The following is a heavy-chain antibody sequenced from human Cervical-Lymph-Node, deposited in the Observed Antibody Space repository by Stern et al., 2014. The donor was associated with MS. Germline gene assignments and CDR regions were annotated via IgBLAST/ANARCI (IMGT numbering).Heavy chain of an antibody. Sequence: QVQLQESGPGLVKPSETLSLTCAVSGGSVSDSRYYWGWIRQPPGKGLEWIGSVSYTGSTYHNPSLKSRVTISVDTTKNHFSLQLPSVTAADTALYYCSRHLPYSSSWYNWFDPWGQGTLVTVSS. V-gene: IGHV4-39*01. J-gene: IGHJ5*02. D-gene: IGHD6-13*01. CDR2: VSYTGST. CDR3: SRHLPYSSSWYNWFDP. CDR1: GGSVSDSRYY.